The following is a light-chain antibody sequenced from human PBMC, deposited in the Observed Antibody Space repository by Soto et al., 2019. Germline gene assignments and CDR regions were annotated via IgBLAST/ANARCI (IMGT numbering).Light chain of an antibody. Sequence: QSVLTQPPSASGTPGQRVTISCSGGSSNIGSNTVNWYQQLPGTAPKLLIYTNNQRPSGVPDRFSGSKSGTSASLAISGLQSEDEADYYCSSYTTTGTQVFGTGTKVTVL. CDR2: TNN. CDR1: SSNIGSNT. CDR3: SSYTTTGTQV. J-gene: IGLJ1*01. V-gene: IGLV1-44*01.